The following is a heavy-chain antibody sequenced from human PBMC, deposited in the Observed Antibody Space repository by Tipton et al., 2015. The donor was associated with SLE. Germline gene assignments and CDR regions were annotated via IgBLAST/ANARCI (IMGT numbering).Heavy chain of an antibody. D-gene: IGHD1-26*01. V-gene: IGHV4-4*02. CDR1: GGSIRSSNW. CDR2: IYYSGST. CDR3: ARGGLGVSYYYYMDV. J-gene: IGHJ6*03. Sequence: TLSLTCAVSGGSIRSSNWWSWVRQPPGKGLEWIGYIYYSGSTNYNPSLKSRVTISVDTSKNQFSLKLSSVTAADTAVYYCARGGLGVSYYYYMDVWGKGTTVTVSS.